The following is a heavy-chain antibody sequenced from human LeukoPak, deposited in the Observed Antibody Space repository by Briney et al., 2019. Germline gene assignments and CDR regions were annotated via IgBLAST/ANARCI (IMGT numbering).Heavy chain of an antibody. D-gene: IGHD2/OR15-2a*01. CDR1: GFTFSSYW. CDR3: SRFVTVPGNGQDY. Sequence: GGSLRLSCAASGFTFSSYWMSWVRLAPGEGLEWVANINQDGSEKYYVDSVKGRFTISRDNAKNSLYLQMNSLRAEDTAVYYCSRFVTVPGNGQDYWGQGTLVTVSS. J-gene: IGHJ4*02. CDR2: INQDGSEK. V-gene: IGHV3-7*01.